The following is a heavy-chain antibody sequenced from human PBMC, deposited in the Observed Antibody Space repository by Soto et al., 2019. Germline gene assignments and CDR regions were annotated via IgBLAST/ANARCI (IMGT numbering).Heavy chain of an antibody. CDR2: IGASGDGT. CDR3: AVRKTGSYFDY. D-gene: IGHD1-26*01. V-gene: IGHV3-23*01. Sequence: EVQLLESGGGLVQPGGSLGLSCAASGFTFSNYAMSWVRQAPGKGLEWVSGIGASGDGTYYADSVKGRFIISRDNSKNTLHLQMNSLRGEDTAVYYCAVRKTGSYFDYWGQGTLVTVSS. CDR1: GFTFSNYA. J-gene: IGHJ4*02.